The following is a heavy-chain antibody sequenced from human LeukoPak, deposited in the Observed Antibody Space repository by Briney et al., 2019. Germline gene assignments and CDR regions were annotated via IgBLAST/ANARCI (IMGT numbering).Heavy chain of an antibody. V-gene: IGHV3-48*04. J-gene: IGHJ6*02. CDR2: IAGSGGTI. CDR1: GFTFSSYG. Sequence: GGSLRLSCAASGFTFSSYGMHWVRQAPGKGLEWISSIAGSGGTIYYAESVRGRFTFSRDTAKKSLYLQMNSLRAEDTAIYYCARGAYLGPPVNYYYGMDVWGPGTTVTVSS. D-gene: IGHD2-8*01. CDR3: ARGAYLGPPVNYYYGMDV.